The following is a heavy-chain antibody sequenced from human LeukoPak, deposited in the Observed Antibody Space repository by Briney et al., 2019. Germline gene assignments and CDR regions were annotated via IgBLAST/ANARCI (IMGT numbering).Heavy chain of an antibody. CDR1: GGTLSSYA. CDR3: ARGRSIAAAGNYFDY. CDR2: IIPIFGTA. J-gene: IGHJ4*02. D-gene: IGHD6-13*01. V-gene: IGHV1-69*05. Sequence: GASVKVSCKASGGTLSSYAISWVRQAPGQGLEWMGGIIPIFGTANYAQKFQGRVTITTDESTSTAYMELSSLRSEDTAVYYCARGRSIAAAGNYFDYWGQGTLVTVSS.